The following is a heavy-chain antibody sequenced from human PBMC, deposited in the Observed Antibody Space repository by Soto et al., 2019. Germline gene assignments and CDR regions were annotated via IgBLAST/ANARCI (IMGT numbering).Heavy chain of an antibody. D-gene: IGHD2-8*01. J-gene: IGHJ4*02. CDR3: VSWVSPHFDY. CDR1: GLTFRNHA. V-gene: IGHV3-23*01. CDR2: IAPIGYST. Sequence: EVQLLESGGGLVQPGGSLRLSCEVSGLTFRNHAMSWVRQAPGKGLEWVSTIAPIGYSTHYAGSVEGRFTISRDDSKSTLDLQMNSLRADDTAVYYCVSWVSPHFDYWGQGTLVSVSS.